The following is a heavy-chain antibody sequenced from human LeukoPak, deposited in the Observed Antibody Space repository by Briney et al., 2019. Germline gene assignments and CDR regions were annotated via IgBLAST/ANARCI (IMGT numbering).Heavy chain of an antibody. J-gene: IGHJ6*02. Sequence: PGGSLRLSCAASGFTVSSNYMSWVRQAPGKGLQWVSVIYSAGSTYYADSVKGRFTISRDNSKNTLYLQMNSLRAEDTAVYYCARDHVVGATNPYYNYYGMDVWGRGTTVTVSS. V-gene: IGHV3-66*01. CDR1: GFTVSSNY. CDR2: IYSAGST. D-gene: IGHD1-26*01. CDR3: ARDHVVGATNPYYNYYGMDV.